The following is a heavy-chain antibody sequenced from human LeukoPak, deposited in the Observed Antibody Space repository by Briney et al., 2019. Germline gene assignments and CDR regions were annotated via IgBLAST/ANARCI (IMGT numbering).Heavy chain of an antibody. CDR3: ARSFLGDWYFDL. D-gene: IGHD1-26*01. J-gene: IGHJ2*01. CDR1: GGSISSYY. Sequence: PSETLSLTCTVSGGSISSYYWSWIRQPPGMGLEWIGCIYYSGSTNYNPSLKSRVTISVDTSKDQFSLRLTSVTAADTAVYYCARSFLGDWYFDLWGRGTLVTVSP. V-gene: IGHV4-59*01. CDR2: IYYSGST.